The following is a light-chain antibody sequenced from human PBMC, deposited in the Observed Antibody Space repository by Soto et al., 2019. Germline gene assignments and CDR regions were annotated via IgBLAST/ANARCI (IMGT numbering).Light chain of an antibody. CDR3: SSYTSATTYV. CDR2: DVR. Sequence: QSALTQPASVSGSPGQSITISCTGTSSDVGAYNYDSWYQQYPGEAPKVMIYDVRHRPAGVSNRFSGSKSGNTASLTISGLQTQDEADYYCSSYTSATTYVFGTGTKLTVL. V-gene: IGLV2-14*01. CDR1: SSDVGAYNY. J-gene: IGLJ1*01.